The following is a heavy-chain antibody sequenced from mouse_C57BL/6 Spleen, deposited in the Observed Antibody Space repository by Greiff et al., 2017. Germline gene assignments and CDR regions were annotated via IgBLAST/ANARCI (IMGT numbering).Heavy chain of an antibody. CDR2: IRLKSDNYAT. CDR1: GFTFSNYW. J-gene: IGHJ1*03. D-gene: IGHD1-1*01. Sequence: EVQLVESGGGLVQPGGSMKLSCVASGFTFSNYWMNWVRQSPEKGLEWVAQIRLKSDNYATHYAESVKGRFTISRDDSKSSVYLQMNNLRAEDTGIYYCTGLTTVVAHFDVWGTGTTVTVSS. CDR3: TGLTTVVAHFDV. V-gene: IGHV6-3*01.